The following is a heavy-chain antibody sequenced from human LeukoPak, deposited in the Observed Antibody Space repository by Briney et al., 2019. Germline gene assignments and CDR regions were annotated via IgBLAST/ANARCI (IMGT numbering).Heavy chain of an antibody. D-gene: IGHD3-16*02. CDR2: ISYYGSNK. Sequence: GGSLRLSCAASGFTFSSYAMHWVRQAPGKGLEWVAVISYYGSNKYYADSVKGRFTISRDYSKNTLYLQMNSLRAEDTAVYYCASRGYLPSPLVLDVWGKGTTVTVSS. CDR3: ASRGYLPSPLVLDV. J-gene: IGHJ6*04. CDR1: GFTFSSYA. V-gene: IGHV3-30*01.